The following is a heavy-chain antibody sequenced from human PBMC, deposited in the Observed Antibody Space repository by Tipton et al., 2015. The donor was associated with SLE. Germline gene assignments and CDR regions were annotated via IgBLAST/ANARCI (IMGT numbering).Heavy chain of an antibody. CDR2: MYHTGNSDHNI. Sequence: GLVKPSETLSLTCGVYGGSFSGYYWSWIRQPPGKGLEWIAYMYHTGNSDHNINYNPSLKSRVTISGDTSKNHLSLKLSSVTAADTAVYYCARQGEYSHSWGFWFDPWGQGTLVTVSS. CDR3: ARQGEYSHSWGFWFDP. V-gene: IGHV4-59*08. D-gene: IGHD6-6*01. J-gene: IGHJ5*02. CDR1: GGSFSGYY.